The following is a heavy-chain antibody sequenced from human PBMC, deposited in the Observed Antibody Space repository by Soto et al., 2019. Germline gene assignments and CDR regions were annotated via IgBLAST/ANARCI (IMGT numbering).Heavy chain of an antibody. CDR3: ANAYCSGGSCYLSAFDI. J-gene: IGHJ3*02. CDR1: GAAFSSYS. V-gene: IGHV1-69*10. Sequence: SLKLSCKASGAAFSSYSINWARQAPGQGLEWMGGIIPILGTATYAQKFQGRVTITADKSTSTAYIALSRLRSEDTAVYYCANAYCSGGSCYLSAFDIWGPGTMVTVSS. CDR2: IIPILGTA. D-gene: IGHD2-15*01.